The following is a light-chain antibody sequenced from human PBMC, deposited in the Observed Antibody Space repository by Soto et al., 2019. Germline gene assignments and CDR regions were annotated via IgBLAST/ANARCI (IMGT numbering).Light chain of an antibody. CDR2: GAS. J-gene: IGKJ5*01. V-gene: IGKV3-15*01. Sequence: EIAVTQSPDTLSVSPGQRVILSCRASQSVGSNLAWYQQKPGQAPRLLIYGASTRANGLPDRFSGSGSGTEFALTISRLQSEDFSAYYCQQYNNWPPITFGQGTRLEIK. CDR3: QQYNNWPPIT. CDR1: QSVGSN.